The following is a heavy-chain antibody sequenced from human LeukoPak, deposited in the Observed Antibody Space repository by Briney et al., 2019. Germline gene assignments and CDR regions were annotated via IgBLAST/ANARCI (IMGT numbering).Heavy chain of an antibody. CDR1: GFTFSSYG. Sequence: GGSLRLSCAASGFTFSSYGMHWVRQAPGKGLEWVAFIRYDGSNKYYADSVKGRFTISRDNSKNTLYLQMNSLRAEDTAVYYCARALYCSGGSCYSGNWFDPWGQGTLVTVSS. D-gene: IGHD2-15*01. CDR3: ARALYCSGGSCYSGNWFDP. CDR2: IRYDGSNK. J-gene: IGHJ5*02. V-gene: IGHV3-30*02.